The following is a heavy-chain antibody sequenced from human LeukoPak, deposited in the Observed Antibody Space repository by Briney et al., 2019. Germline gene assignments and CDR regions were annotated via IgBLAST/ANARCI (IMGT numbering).Heavy chain of an antibody. Sequence: ASVKGSCKASGYTFTSYDNNWVRQATGQGLEWMGWMNPNSGNTGYAQKFQGRVTMTRNTSISTAYMELSSLRSEDTAVYYCARDGGIAARPEAVDWGQGTLVTVSS. CDR3: ARDGGIAARPEAVD. D-gene: IGHD6-6*01. CDR2: MNPNSGNT. CDR1: GYTFTSYD. V-gene: IGHV1-8*01. J-gene: IGHJ4*02.